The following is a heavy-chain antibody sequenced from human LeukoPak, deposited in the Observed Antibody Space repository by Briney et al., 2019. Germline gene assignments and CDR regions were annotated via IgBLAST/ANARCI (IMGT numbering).Heavy chain of an antibody. D-gene: IGHD3-10*01. J-gene: IGHJ3*02. CDR3: ARDRVDTGAFDI. CDR2: IYHSGST. CDR1: GGSISSSSYY. V-gene: IGHV4-39*07. Sequence: PSETLSLTCTVSGGSISSSSYYWGWIRQPPGKGLEWIGSIYHSGSTYYNPSLKSRVTISVDTSKNQFSLKLSSVTAADTAVYYCARDRVDTGAFDIWGQGTMVTVSS.